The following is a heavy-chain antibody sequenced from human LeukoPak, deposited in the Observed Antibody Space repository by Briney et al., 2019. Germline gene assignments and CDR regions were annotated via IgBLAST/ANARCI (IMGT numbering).Heavy chain of an antibody. D-gene: IGHD3-22*01. CDR3: ARDRSYYYDSSGYGDY. J-gene: IGHJ4*02. V-gene: IGHV4-39*07. CDR1: GGSITSSSHY. Sequence: PSETLSLTCTVSGGSITSSSHYWGWIRQPPGKGLEWIGSIYYSGDTYYNPSLKSRVTISVDTSKNQFSLKLSSVTAADTAVYYCARDRSYYYDSSGYGDYWGQGTLVTVSS. CDR2: IYYSGDT.